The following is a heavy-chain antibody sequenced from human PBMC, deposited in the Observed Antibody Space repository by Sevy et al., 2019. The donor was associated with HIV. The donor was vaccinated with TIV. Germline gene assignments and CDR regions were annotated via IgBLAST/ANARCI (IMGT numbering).Heavy chain of an antibody. Sequence: AAVKVSCKASGGTFSSYAISWVRQAPRQGLEGMGGIIPIFGTANYAQKFQGRVTISADESTSTAYMELSSLRSEDTAVYYCAGSSITIFGVVTDYYYYYGMDVWGQGTTVTVSS. D-gene: IGHD3-3*01. J-gene: IGHJ6*02. V-gene: IGHV1-69*13. CDR2: IIPIFGTA. CDR3: AGSSITIFGVVTDYYYYYGMDV. CDR1: GGTFSSYA.